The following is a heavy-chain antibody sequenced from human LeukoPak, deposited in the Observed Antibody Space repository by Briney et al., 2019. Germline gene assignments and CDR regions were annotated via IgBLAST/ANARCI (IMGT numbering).Heavy chain of an antibody. D-gene: IGHD6-13*01. V-gene: IGHV4-34*01. CDR1: GGSFSGYY. CDR3: ARVALGAAVPIGY. CDR2: INHSGST. Sequence: SETLSLTCAVYGGSFSGYYWSWIRQPPGKGLEWIGEINHSGSTNYNPSLKSRVTISVDTSKNQFSLKLSSVTAADTAVYYCARVALGAAVPIGYWGPGTLVTVPS. J-gene: IGHJ4*02.